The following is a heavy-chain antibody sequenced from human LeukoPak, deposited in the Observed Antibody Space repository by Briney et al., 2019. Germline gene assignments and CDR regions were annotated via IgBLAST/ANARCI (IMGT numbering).Heavy chain of an antibody. Sequence: SETLSLNCTVSGGSINTYYWSWIRQPPGKGLEWIGYIYYSGTTNYNPSLKSRVTISVDTSKNQFSLKLSSVTAADTAVYYCARPVYDSSGYYSNWFDPWGQGTLVTVSS. CDR1: GGSINTYY. D-gene: IGHD3-22*01. V-gene: IGHV4-59*01. CDR2: IYYSGTT. J-gene: IGHJ5*02. CDR3: ARPVYDSSGYYSNWFDP.